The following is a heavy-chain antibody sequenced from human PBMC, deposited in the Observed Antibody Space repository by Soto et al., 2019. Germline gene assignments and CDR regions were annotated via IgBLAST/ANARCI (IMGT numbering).Heavy chain of an antibody. J-gene: IGHJ5*02. CDR3: ARVNCSGGSCYFFWFDP. CDR1: GYTFPSYD. CDR2: MNPNSGNT. D-gene: IGHD2-15*01. Sequence: ASVKVSCKASGYTFPSYDINWVRQATGQGLEWMGWMNPNSGNTGYAQKFQGRVTMTRNTSISTAYMELSSLRSEDTAVYYCARVNCSGGSCYFFWFDPWGQGTLVTVSS. V-gene: IGHV1-8*01.